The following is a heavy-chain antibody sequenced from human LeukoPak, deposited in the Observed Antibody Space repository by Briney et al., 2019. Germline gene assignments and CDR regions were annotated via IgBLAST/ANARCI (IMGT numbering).Heavy chain of an antibody. Sequence: GGSLRLSCAASGFIFSSYAMSWVRQAPGKGLEWVSYGGSGGSTYYADSVKGRFTVSRDNSKSTLYLQMNSLRAEDTAVYYCAKDREDGYSYGYFDYWGQGTLVTVSS. CDR2: GGSGGST. V-gene: IGHV3-23*01. CDR3: AKDREDGYSYGYFDY. J-gene: IGHJ4*02. D-gene: IGHD5-18*01. CDR1: GFIFSSYA.